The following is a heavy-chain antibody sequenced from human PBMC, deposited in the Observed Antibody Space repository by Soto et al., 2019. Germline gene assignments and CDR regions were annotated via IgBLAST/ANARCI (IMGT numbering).Heavy chain of an antibody. CDR3: AKDGEYYDFWSGNGGDYFDY. D-gene: IGHD3-3*01. J-gene: IGHJ4*02. CDR1: GFTFSSYA. Sequence: GGSLRLSCAASGFTFSSYAMSWVRQAPGKGLEWVSAISGSGGSTYYADSVKGRFTISRDNSKNTLYLQMNSLRAEDTAVYYCAKDGEYYDFWSGNGGDYFDYWGQGTLVTVSS. CDR2: ISGSGGST. V-gene: IGHV3-23*01.